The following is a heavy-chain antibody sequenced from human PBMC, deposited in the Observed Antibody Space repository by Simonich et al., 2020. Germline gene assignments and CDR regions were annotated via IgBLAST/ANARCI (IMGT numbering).Heavy chain of an antibody. D-gene: IGHD2-15*01. CDR1: GGTFSSYA. CDR3: ARGGLADRRIVYYYYMDV. J-gene: IGHJ6*03. V-gene: IGHV1-69*09. CDR2: VIPILGIT. Sequence: QVQLVQSGAEVKKPGSSVKVSCKASGGTFSSYAISRVRQAPGKGLEWMGGVIPILGITNYAQKFQGRVTITADKSTSTAYMELSSLRSEDTAVYYCARGGLADRRIVYYYYMDVWGKGTTVTVSS.